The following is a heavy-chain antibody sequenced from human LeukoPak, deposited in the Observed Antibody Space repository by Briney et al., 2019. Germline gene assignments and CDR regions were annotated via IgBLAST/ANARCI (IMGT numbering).Heavy chain of an antibody. J-gene: IGHJ4*02. D-gene: IGHD4-17*01. Sequence: SETLSLTCTVSGGSIASNTYYWAWIRQSPGKGLEWIGSIYYTGSTDYNPSLKSRVTLSLDTYRNHFSLKFNSMTAADTAVYYCARQYDDYAPFDFWGQGTLVTVSS. V-gene: IGHV4-39*01. CDR2: IYYTGST. CDR3: ARQYDDYAPFDF. CDR1: GGSIASNTYY.